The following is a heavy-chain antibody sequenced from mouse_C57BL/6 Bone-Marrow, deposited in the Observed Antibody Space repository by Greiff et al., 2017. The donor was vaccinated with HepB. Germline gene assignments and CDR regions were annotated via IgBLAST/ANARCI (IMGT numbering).Heavy chain of an antibody. V-gene: IGHV5-4*01. CDR3: ARAYDYDAPFAY. J-gene: IGHJ3*01. CDR2: ISDGGSYT. D-gene: IGHD2-4*01. CDR1: GFTFSSYA. Sequence: VQLKESGGGLVKPGGSLKLSCAASGFTFSSYAMSWVRQTPEKRLEWVATISDGGSYTYYPDNVKGRFTISRDNAKNNLYLQMSHLKSEDTAMYYCARAYDYDAPFAYWGQGTLVTVSA.